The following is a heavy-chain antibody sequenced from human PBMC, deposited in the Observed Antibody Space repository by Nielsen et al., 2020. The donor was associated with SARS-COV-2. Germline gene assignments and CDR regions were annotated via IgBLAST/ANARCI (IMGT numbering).Heavy chain of an antibody. CDR3: ARIPFRDYGSGRDEYYYGMDV. J-gene: IGHJ6*02. V-gene: IGHV4-39*01. CDR2: IYYSGST. D-gene: IGHD3-10*01. Sequence: WIRQPPGKGLEWIGSIYYSGSTYYNPSLESRVTISVDTSKNQFSLKLSSVTAADTAVYYCARIPFRDYGSGRDEYYYGMDVWGQGTTVTVSS.